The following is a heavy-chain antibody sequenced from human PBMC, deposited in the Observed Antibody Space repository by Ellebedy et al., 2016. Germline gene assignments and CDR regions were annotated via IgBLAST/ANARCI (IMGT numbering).Heavy chain of an antibody. CDR2: IYPGDSDT. Sequence: GGSLRLXXQGSGYSFVDHWIGWVRQKPDKGLEWMGIIYPGDSDTRYSPSFQGQVTVSVDKSINTTYLQWSSLKASDTAMYYCAVSTSGWYSKFDPWGQGTLVTVSS. CDR3: AVSTSGWYSKFDP. D-gene: IGHD6-19*01. CDR1: GYSFVDHW. V-gene: IGHV5-51*01. J-gene: IGHJ5*02.